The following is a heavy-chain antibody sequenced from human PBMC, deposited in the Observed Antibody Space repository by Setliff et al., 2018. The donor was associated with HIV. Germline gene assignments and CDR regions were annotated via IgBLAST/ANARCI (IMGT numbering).Heavy chain of an antibody. V-gene: IGHV3-23*01. D-gene: IGHD3-10*01. J-gene: IGHJ6*03. CDR2: ISGSGANT. CDR1: GFTLSNFW. CDR3: ARYGLDGVTIFSPLSGYMDV. Sequence: PGGSLRLSCAASGFTLSNFWMTWVRQAPGKGLEWVSLISGSGANTYYADSVKGRFTISRDNSNTLYLQVNSLRAEDTAVYYCARYGLDGVTIFSPLSGYMDVWGKGTTVTVSS.